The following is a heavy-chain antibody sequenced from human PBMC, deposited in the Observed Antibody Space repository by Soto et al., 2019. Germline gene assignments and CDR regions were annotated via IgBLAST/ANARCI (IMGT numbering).Heavy chain of an antibody. CDR1: GGAFGRYS. CDR2: VIPVFNTS. J-gene: IGHJ4*02. CDR3: ARGDEMTAVTIFEY. D-gene: IGHD4-17*01. V-gene: IGHV1-69*01. Sequence: QVQLEQSGPEVKRPGTSVKVSCKASGGAFGRYSVSWVRQAPGQGLEWIGGVIPVFNTSNYSLKFQGRVDIFSDLSTNTVFMELRTLRSEDTALYYCARGDEMTAVTIFEYWCPGTLVTVSS.